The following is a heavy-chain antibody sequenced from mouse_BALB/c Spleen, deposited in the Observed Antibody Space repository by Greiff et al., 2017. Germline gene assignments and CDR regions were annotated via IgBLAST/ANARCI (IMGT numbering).Heavy chain of an antibody. D-gene: IGHD2-4*01. V-gene: IGHV1-15*01. CDR3: TRSGYDLVYYAMDY. CDR1: GYTFTDYE. CDR2: IDPETGGT. Sequence: VQLVESGAELVRPGASVTLSCKASGYTFTDYEMHWVKQTPVHGLEWIGAIDPETGGTAYNQKFKGKATLTADKSSSTAYMELRSLTSEDSAVYYCTRSGYDLVYYAMDYWGQGTSVTVSS. J-gene: IGHJ4*01.